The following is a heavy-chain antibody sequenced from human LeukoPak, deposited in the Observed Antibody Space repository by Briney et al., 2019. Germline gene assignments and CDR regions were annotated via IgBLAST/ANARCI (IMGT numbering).Heavy chain of an antibody. CDR1: GYTFTSYD. CDR3: ARGIRGYYYYYGMDV. J-gene: IGHJ6*02. D-gene: IGHD3-3*02. V-gene: IGHV1-8*01. CDR2: MNPNSGNT. Sequence: ASVKVSCKASGYTFTSYDINWVRQATGQGLEWMGWMNPNSGNTGYAQKFQGRVTMTRNTSISTAYMELGSLRSEDTAVYYCARGIRGYYYYYGMDVWGQGTTVTVSS.